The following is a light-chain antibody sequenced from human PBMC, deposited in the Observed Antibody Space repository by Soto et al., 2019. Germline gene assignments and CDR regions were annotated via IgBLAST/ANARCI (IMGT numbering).Light chain of an antibody. J-gene: IGKJ1*01. V-gene: IGKV1-8*01. Sequence: AIRMTQSPSSLSASTGDRVTITCRASQGISSYLAWYQQKPGKALKLLIYAASTLQSGVPSRFSGSGSGTDFTLTFSCLQSEDFATYYCQQYYNYPRTFGQGTKVEIK. CDR3: QQYYNYPRT. CDR1: QGISSY. CDR2: AAS.